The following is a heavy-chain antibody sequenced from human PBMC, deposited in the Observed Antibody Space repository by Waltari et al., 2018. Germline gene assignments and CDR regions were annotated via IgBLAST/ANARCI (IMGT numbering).Heavy chain of an antibody. D-gene: IGHD3-16*01. V-gene: IGHV4-59*01. Sequence: QVHLQESGPGLVKPSETLSLTCAVSGGSISGYYWSWLRQPPGKGLEWIGYVYYTGTTHSNPSVKSRVTMSVDTSANQFSLKLASVTAADTSVYYCARERGYDGFDFWGQGTLATVSS. CDR2: VYYTGTT. J-gene: IGHJ4*02. CDR3: ARERGYDGFDF. CDR1: GGSISGYY.